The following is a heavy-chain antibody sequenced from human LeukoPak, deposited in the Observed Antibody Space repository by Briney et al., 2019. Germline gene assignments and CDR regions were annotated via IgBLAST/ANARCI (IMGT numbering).Heavy chain of an antibody. J-gene: IGHJ4*02. Sequence: SETLSLTCTVSGGSLSSYYWSWIRQPPGKGLEWIGYIYYSGSTNYNPSLTSRVTISVDTSKNQFPLKLSSVTAADAAVYYWARSTYSYDSSVFYPLYIFDYWGQGTLVTVSS. V-gene: IGHV4-59*01. CDR2: IYYSGST. D-gene: IGHD3-22*01. CDR3: ARSTYSYDSSVFYPLYIFDY. CDR1: GGSLSSYY.